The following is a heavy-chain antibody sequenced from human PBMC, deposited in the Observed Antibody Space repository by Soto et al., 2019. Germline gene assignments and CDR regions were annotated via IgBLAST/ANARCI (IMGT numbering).Heavy chain of an antibody. V-gene: IGHV4-59*01. CDR1: GGSISSYY. Sequence: SETLSLTCTVSGGSISSYYWSWIRQPPGKGLEWIGYIYYSGSTNYNPSLKSRVTISVVTSKNQFSLKLSSVTAADTAVYYCARDSVVVPAATRFKNGMDVWGQGTTVTVSS. J-gene: IGHJ6*02. CDR2: IYYSGST. D-gene: IGHD2-2*01. CDR3: ARDSVVVPAATRFKNGMDV.